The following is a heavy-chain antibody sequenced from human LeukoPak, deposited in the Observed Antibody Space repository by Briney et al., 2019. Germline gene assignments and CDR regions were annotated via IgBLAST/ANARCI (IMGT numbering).Heavy chain of an antibody. CDR3: ARTYDFGRGPPGDAFDN. V-gene: IGHV3-48*01. CDR2: IDARSGIT. Sequence: PGGSQRLSCATSGFTFTIFGINWLRQAPGKGPEWVSYIDARSGITYYADSVQGRFTISRDNAKESVFLQMNRLRVDDTAVYYCARTYDFGRGPPGDAFDNWGQGTPVTVSS. J-gene: IGHJ3*02. CDR1: GFTFTIFG. D-gene: IGHD3-3*01.